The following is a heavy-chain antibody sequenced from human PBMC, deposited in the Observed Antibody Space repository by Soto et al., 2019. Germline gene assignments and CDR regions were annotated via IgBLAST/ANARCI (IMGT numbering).Heavy chain of an antibody. Sequence: QVQLVESGGGVVQPGGSLRLSCVASGLIFNNFGMHWVRQAPGKGLEWVALIWYDGSKKYYADSVKGRFTVSRDNSKSTLYLHMDSLGAEDTAAYYCAMSEGDYDWGQGTLVTVSS. D-gene: IGHD3-16*01. J-gene: IGHJ4*02. CDR2: IWYDGSKK. V-gene: IGHV3-33*01. CDR1: GLIFNNFG. CDR3: AMSEGDYD.